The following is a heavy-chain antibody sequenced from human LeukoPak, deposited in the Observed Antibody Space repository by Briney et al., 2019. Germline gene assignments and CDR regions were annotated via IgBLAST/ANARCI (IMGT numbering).Heavy chain of an antibody. CDR3: ARAGYRYAYDH. CDR2: IKEDGSEK. J-gene: IGHJ5*02. Sequence: GGSLRLSCAASGFTFSSYWITWVRQAPGEGLAWVGNIKEDGSEKYYVDSVKGRFTISRDDAKNSLYLQMNSLRAEDTAVYYCARAGYRYAYDHWGQGTLVTVSS. V-gene: IGHV3-7*01. CDR1: GFTFSSYW. D-gene: IGHD5-18*01.